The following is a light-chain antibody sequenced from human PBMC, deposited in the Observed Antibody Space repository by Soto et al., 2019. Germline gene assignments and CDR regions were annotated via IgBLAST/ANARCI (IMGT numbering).Light chain of an antibody. CDR2: GNA. V-gene: IGLV1-40*01. CDR1: GSNIGAGYE. J-gene: IGLJ3*02. Sequence: QSVLTQPPSVSGAPGQKIIISCTGTGSNIGAGYEVHWYRHRLGTAPKLLIYGNANRPSGVPDRFSGSKSATSASLAITGLQAEDEADYYCQSYDNSLSGSWVFGGGTKLTVL. CDR3: QSYDNSLSGSWV.